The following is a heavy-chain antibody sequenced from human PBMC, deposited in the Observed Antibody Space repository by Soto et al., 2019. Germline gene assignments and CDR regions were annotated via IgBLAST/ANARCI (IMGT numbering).Heavy chain of an antibody. CDR3: AGGTGWVHDY. CDR2: VSASGLNT. V-gene: IGHV3-21*06. J-gene: IGHJ4*02. CDR1: GFTFSTYA. D-gene: IGHD1-1*01. Sequence: SLRLSCAASGFTFSTYAMAWVRQAPGKGLEWVSGVSASGLNTDYADPVKGRFTISRDNAKNLVYLQTNSLRAEDTAVYYCAGGTGWVHDYWGQGTLVTVSS.